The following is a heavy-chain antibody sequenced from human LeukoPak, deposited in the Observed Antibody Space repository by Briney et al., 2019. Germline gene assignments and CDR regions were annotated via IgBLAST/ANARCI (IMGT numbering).Heavy chain of an antibody. J-gene: IGHJ3*02. Sequence: SETLSLTCAVYGGSISDYYWSWVRQPPGKGLEWIGEINYTGGTNYYPSLKSRVTMSVDTSKNQFSLKLGSVTAADTAVYYCASYGPFYYDSSGYYGAFDIWGQGTMVTVSS. CDR2: INYTGGT. CDR1: GGSISDYY. V-gene: IGHV4-34*01. CDR3: ASYGPFYYDSSGYYGAFDI. D-gene: IGHD3-22*01.